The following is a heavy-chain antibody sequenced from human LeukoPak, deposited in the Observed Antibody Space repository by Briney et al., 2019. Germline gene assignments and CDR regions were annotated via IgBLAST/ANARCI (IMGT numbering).Heavy chain of an antibody. CDR2: ISYDGSNK. D-gene: IGHD5-18*01. CDR1: EITFSNYA. Sequence: PGGSLRLSCAASEITFSNYAISWVRQAPGKGLEWVAVISYDGSNKYYADSVKGRFTISRDNSKNTLYLQMNSLRAEDTAVYYCAKDQRGYSYGYDYWGQGTLVTVSS. J-gene: IGHJ4*02. V-gene: IGHV3-30*18. CDR3: AKDQRGYSYGYDY.